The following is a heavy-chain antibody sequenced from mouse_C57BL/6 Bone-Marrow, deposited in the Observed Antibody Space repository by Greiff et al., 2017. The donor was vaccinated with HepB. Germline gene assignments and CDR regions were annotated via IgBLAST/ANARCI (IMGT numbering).Heavy chain of an antibody. CDR1: GYTFTSYW. D-gene: IGHD2-4*01. Sequence: QVQLQQPGAELVRPGTSVTLSCKASGYTFTSYWMHWVKQRPGQGLEWIGVIDPSDSYTNYNQKFQGKATLTVDTSSSTAYMQLSSLTSEDSAVYYCARRRERYDYDIGYFDVWGTGTTVTVSS. CDR3: ARRRERYDYDIGYFDV. J-gene: IGHJ1*03. V-gene: IGHV1-59*01. CDR2: IDPSDSYT.